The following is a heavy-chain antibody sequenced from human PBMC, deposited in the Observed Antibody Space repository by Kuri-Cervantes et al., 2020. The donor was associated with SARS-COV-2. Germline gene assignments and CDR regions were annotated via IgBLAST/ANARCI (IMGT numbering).Heavy chain of an antibody. CDR2: IWYDGSNK. J-gene: IGHJ4*02. Sequence: GGSLRLSCAASGFTFSSCGMHWVRQAPGKGLEWVAVIWYDGSNKYYADSVKGRFTISRDNSKNTLYLQMNSLRAEDTAVYYCARDLVLRYFDWTISGAFDYWGQGTLVTVSS. CDR3: ARDLVLRYFDWTISGAFDY. CDR1: GFTFSSCG. D-gene: IGHD3-9*01. V-gene: IGHV3-33*08.